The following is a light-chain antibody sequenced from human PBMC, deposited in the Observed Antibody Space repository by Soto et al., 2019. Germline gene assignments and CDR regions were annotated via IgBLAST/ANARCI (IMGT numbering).Light chain of an antibody. CDR2: DVS. CDR1: SNDVCGYNY. CDR3: SSYTSSSTALYV. V-gene: IGLV2-14*01. J-gene: IGLJ1*01. Sequence: QSVRTQPASVSGSPGQSITISCTGTSNDVCGYNYVSWYQQHPGKAPKLMIYDVSNRPSGVSNRFSGSKSGNTASLTISGLQAEDEADYYCSSYTSSSTALYVFGTGTKVTVL.